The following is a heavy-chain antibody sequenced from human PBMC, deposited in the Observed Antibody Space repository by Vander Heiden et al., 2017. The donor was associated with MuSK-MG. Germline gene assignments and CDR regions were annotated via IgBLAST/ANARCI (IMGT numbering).Heavy chain of an antibody. J-gene: IGHJ4*02. Sequence: QVQLVQSGAEVKKPGSSVKVSCKASGGPFSSYAISWVRQAPGQGLEWMGGIIPIFGTGNDAQKVQGRVTITADEATSTAYMEMSSVRAEDTAVYYGGGGLAASGADYWGQGTLVTVSS. CDR2: IIPIFGTG. CDR1: GGPFSSYA. CDR3: GGGLAASGADY. V-gene: IGHV1-69*01. D-gene: IGHD6-13*01.